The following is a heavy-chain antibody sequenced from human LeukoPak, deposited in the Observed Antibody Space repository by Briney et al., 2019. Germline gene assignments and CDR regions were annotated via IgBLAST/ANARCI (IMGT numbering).Heavy chain of an antibody. J-gene: IGHJ6*02. CDR1: GFTFSSYA. Sequence: GGSLRLSCSASGFTFSSYAMHWVRQAPGKGLEYVSAISSNGGSTYYADSVKGRFTISRDNSKNTLYPQMSSLRAEDTAVYYCVKGMEDYDILTGVLDVWGQGTTVTVSS. CDR2: ISSNGGST. CDR3: VKGMEDYDILTGVLDV. D-gene: IGHD3-9*01. V-gene: IGHV3-64D*06.